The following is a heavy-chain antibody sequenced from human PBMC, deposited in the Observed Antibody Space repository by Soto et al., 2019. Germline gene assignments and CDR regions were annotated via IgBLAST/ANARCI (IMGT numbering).Heavy chain of an antibody. D-gene: IGHD3-10*01. Sequence: QVQLVQSGAELKKPGASVKVSCKASGYTFSNYDMNWVRQATGQGPEWIVWVNPNNGDTGNAQKFQGRVTLPTDNSTNTAYMELTSLRTEDTAIYYCAKVSRKGSAIDFDYWGQGTLITVAS. CDR1: GYTFSNYD. V-gene: IGHV1-8*01. J-gene: IGHJ4*02. CDR2: VNPNNGDT. CDR3: AKVSRKGSAIDFDY.